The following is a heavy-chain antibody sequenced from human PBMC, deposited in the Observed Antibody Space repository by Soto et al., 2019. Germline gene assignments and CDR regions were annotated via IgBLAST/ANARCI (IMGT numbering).Heavy chain of an antibody. CDR3: ARSFGIVVVPAASYYMDV. V-gene: IGHV3-74*01. J-gene: IGHJ6*03. D-gene: IGHD2-2*01. CDR1: GFTFSSYW. CDR2: INSDGSST. Sequence: GGSLRLSCAASGFTFSSYWMHWVRQAPGKGLVWVSRINSDGSSTSYADSVKGRFTISRDNAKNTLYLQMNSLRAEDTAVYYCARSFGIVVVPAASYYMDVWGKGTTVTVSS.